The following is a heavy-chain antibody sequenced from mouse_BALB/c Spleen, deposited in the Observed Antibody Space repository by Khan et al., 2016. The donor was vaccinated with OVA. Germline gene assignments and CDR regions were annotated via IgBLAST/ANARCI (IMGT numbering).Heavy chain of an antibody. Sequence: EVHLVESGGDLVKPGGSLRLSCAASGFTFSAYGMSWVRPTPDKRLEWVATINSDGYYTYYPDTVQGRFTISRNNAENTLYLQMSSLTSEATAIYYCASHVTGSFAYWGQGTLVTVSA. CDR1: GFTFSAYG. J-gene: IGHJ3*01. CDR3: ASHVTGSFAY. D-gene: IGHD4-1*01. CDR2: INSDGYYT. V-gene: IGHV5-6*01.